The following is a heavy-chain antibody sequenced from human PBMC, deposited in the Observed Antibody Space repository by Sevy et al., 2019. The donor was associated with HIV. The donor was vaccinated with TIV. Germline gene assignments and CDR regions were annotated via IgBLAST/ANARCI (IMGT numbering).Heavy chain of an antibody. CDR2: ISSSSTTI. V-gene: IGHV3-48*02. J-gene: IGHJ4*02. CDR1: GFTFSNYS. D-gene: IGHD3-16*02. Sequence: GGSLRLSCAASGFTFSNYSMNWVRQAPGKGLEWVSYISSSSTTIYCADSVKGRFTISRDNAKNSLYLQMNSLSDDDTAVYYCARSGGLRYWGQGTLVTVSS. CDR3: ARSGGLRY.